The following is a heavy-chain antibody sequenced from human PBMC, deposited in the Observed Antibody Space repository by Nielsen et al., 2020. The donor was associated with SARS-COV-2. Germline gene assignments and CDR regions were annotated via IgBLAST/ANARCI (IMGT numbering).Heavy chain of an antibody. CDR2: ISGSGGST. V-gene: IGHV3-23*01. CDR3: AKDRIVAVTATSYNWFDP. Sequence: GESLKISCAASGFTFSSYAMSWVRQAPGKGLEWVSAISGSGGSTYYADSVKGRFTISRDNSKNTLYLQMNSLRAEDTAVYYCAKDRIVAVTATSYNWFDPWGQGTLVTVSS. J-gene: IGHJ5*02. CDR1: GFTFSSYA. D-gene: IGHD2-21*02.